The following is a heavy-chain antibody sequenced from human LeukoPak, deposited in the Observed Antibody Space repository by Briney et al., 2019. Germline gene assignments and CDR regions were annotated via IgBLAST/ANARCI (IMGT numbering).Heavy chain of an antibody. Sequence: ASLSLTCAVYGGSFSGYYWRWIRQPPGKGLVWIGAINHSGRTNNNPSLKSRVTISVDTSKTQFSLKLSSVTAADTAVYYCARHAARATGLCYWGQGTLVTVSS. CDR2: INHSGRT. J-gene: IGHJ4*02. V-gene: IGHV4-34*01. D-gene: IGHD5-12*01. CDR1: GGSFSGYY. CDR3: ARHAARATGLCY.